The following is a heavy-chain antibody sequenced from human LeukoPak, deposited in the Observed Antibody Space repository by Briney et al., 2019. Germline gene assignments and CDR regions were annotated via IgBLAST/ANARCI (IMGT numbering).Heavy chain of an antibody. CDR3: ARWGMVRGVFRFDP. CDR1: GGSISSSSYY. D-gene: IGHD3-10*01. Sequence: PSETLSLTCTVSGGSISSSSYYWGWIRQPPGKGLEWIGSIYYSGSTYYNPSLKSRVTISVDTSKNQFSLKPSSVTAADTAVYYCARWGMVRGVFRFDPRGQGTLVTVSS. J-gene: IGHJ5*02. CDR2: IYYSGST. V-gene: IGHV4-39*07.